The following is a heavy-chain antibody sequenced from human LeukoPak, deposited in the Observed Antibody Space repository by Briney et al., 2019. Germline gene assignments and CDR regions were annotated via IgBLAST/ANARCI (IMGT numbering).Heavy chain of an antibody. CDR3: AKSVVVITFRFDD. Sequence: GGSLRLSCAASGFTFSSYGMHWVRQAPGKGLEWVAVISYDGSNKYYADSVKGRFTISRDNSKNTLYLQMNSLRAEDTAVYYCAKSVVVITFRFDDWGQGALVTVSP. CDR1: GFTFSSYG. J-gene: IGHJ4*02. CDR2: ISYDGSNK. D-gene: IGHD2-15*01. V-gene: IGHV3-30*18.